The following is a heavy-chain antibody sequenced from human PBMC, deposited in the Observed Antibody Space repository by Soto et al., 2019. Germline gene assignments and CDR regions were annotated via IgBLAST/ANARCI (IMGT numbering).Heavy chain of an antibody. Sequence: EVQLLESGGGLVQPGGSLRLSCAASGFTFSSYAMSWVRQAPGKGLEWVSAISGSGGSTYYADSVKGRFTISRDNSKNTLYLQMNSLRAEDTAVYYCAKDKGITFGGVIVTTVGFDPWGQGTLVTVSS. CDR2: ISGSGGST. D-gene: IGHD3-16*02. CDR1: GFTFSSYA. J-gene: IGHJ5*02. CDR3: AKDKGITFGGVIVTTVGFDP. V-gene: IGHV3-23*01.